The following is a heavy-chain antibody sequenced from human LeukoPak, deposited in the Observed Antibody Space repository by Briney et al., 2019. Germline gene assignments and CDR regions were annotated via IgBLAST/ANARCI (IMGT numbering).Heavy chain of an antibody. Sequence: SETLSLTCAVYGGSFSGYYWSWIRQPPGKGLEWIGEINNSGSTNYNPSPKSRDTISVDTSKDQFSLKLSSVTAADTAVYYCARELALLLWFGGPRGNWFDPWGQGTLVTVSS. J-gene: IGHJ5*02. V-gene: IGHV4-34*01. CDR1: GGSFSGYY. CDR2: INNSGST. D-gene: IGHD3-10*01. CDR3: ARELALLLWFGGPRGNWFDP.